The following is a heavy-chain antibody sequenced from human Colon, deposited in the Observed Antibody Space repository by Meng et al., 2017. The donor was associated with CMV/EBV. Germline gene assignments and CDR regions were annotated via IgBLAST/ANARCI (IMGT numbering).Heavy chain of an antibody. CDR2: ITSKSHGGTI. CDR1: GFTFGDYS. CDR3: VIWRTHSYSRN. J-gene: IGHJ4*02. V-gene: IGHV3-49*04. D-gene: IGHD2-21*01. Sequence: GESLKISCTSSGFTFGDYSVSWVRQAPGKGLECVGLITSKSHGGTIEYGGSIEYAASVEGRFTISKDDSKSIAYLQMNSLKTEDTAVYYCVIWRTHSYSRNWGQGTLVTVSS.